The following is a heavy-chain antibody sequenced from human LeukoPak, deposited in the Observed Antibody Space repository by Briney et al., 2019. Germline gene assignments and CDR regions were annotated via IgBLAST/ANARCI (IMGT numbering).Heavy chain of an antibody. CDR1: GGSISSSSYY. Sequence: SETLSPTCTVSGGSISSSSYYWGWIRQPPGKGLEWIGSIYYSGSTYYNPSLKSRVTISVDRSKNQFSLKLNSVTAADTAVYYCARNDAFDIWGQGTMVTVSS. V-gene: IGHV4-39*07. J-gene: IGHJ3*02. CDR2: IYYSGST. CDR3: ARNDAFDI.